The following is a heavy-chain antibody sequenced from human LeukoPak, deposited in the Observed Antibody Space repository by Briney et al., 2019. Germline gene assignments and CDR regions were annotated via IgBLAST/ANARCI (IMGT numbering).Heavy chain of an antibody. V-gene: IGHV4-4*02. D-gene: IGHD3-22*01. CDR2: MYLSGTA. CDR1: GDSINSLDL. J-gene: IGHJ4*02. Sequence: PSETLSLTCTVSGDSINSLDLWSWVRQPPGKGLEWIGEMYLSGTAHSNPSVKSRVTISIDKSKNQFFLNLSSVTAADTAVYYCAGLVGRYSSGLYYYYFDYWGQGTLVTVSS. CDR3: AGLVGRYSSGLYYYYFDY.